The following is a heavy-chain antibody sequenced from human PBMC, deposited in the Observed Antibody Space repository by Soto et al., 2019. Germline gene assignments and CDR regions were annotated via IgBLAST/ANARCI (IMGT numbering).Heavy chain of an antibody. CDR1: GFTFSSYA. Sequence: PGGSLRLSCAASGFTFSSYAMHWVRQAPGKGPEWVAVISYDGSNKYYADSVKGRFTISRDNSKNTLYLQMNSLRAEDTAVYYCARGGLRGFDYWGQGTLVTVSS. V-gene: IGHV3-30-3*01. D-gene: IGHD1-26*01. CDR3: ARGGLRGFDY. J-gene: IGHJ4*02. CDR2: ISYDGSNK.